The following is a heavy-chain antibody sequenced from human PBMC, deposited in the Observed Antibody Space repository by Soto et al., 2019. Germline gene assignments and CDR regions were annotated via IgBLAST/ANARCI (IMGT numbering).Heavy chain of an antibody. CDR2: INAGNGNT. Sequence: ASVKVSCKASGYTFTSYAMHWVRQAPGQRLEWMGWINAGNGNTKYSQKFQGRVTITRDTSASTAYMELSSLRSEDTAVYYCARDPTAALYCSSTSCPDMDVWGQGTTVTVSS. V-gene: IGHV1-3*01. CDR1: GYTFTSYA. D-gene: IGHD2-2*01. CDR3: ARDPTAALYCSSTSCPDMDV. J-gene: IGHJ6*02.